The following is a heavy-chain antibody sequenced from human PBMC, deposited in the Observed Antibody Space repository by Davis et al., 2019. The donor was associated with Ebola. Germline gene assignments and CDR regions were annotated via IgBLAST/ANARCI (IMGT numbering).Heavy chain of an antibody. CDR2: IYYSGST. CDR1: GGSISSYY. V-gene: IGHV4-59*01. J-gene: IGHJ4*02. D-gene: IGHD3-3*01. Sequence: PSETLSLTCTVSGGSISSYYWSWIRQPPGKGLEWIGYIYYSGSTNYNPSLKSRVTISVDTSKNQFSLKLSSVTAADTAVYYCARALFWSGYYNYWGQGTLVTVSS. CDR3: ARALFWSGYYNY.